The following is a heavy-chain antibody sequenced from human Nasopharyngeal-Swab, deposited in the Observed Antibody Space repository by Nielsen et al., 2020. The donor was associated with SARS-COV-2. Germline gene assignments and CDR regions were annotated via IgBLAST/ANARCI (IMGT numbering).Heavy chain of an antibody. D-gene: IGHD3-16*01. CDR3: AARGGVILPFDY. J-gene: IGHJ4*02. CDR2: IVVGSGNT. V-gene: IGHV1-58*01. Sequence: WVRQAPGQRLEWIGWIVVGSGNTNYAQKFQERVTITRDMSTSTAYMELSSLRSEDTAVYYCAARGGVILPFDYWGQGTLVTVS.